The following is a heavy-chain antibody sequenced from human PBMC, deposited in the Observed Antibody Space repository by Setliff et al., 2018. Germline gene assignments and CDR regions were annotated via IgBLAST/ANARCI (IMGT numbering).Heavy chain of an antibody. V-gene: IGHV4-31*03. Sequence: KPSETLSLTCTVSGGSISSGGYYWSWIRQHPGKGLEWIGYIYYSGSTYYNPSLKSRVTISVDTSKNQFSLKLSSVTAADTAVYYCARDRRIVGARRAFDIWGQGTMVTVSS. CDR1: GGSISSGGYY. CDR3: ARDRRIVGARRAFDI. CDR2: IYYSGST. D-gene: IGHD1-26*01. J-gene: IGHJ3*02.